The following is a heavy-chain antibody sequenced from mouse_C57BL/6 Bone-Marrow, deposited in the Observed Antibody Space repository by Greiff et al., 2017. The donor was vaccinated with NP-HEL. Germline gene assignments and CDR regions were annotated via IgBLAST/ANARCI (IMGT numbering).Heavy chain of an antibody. V-gene: IGHV5-15*01. CDR1: GFTFSDYG. CDR3: ARQDYAMDY. J-gene: IGHJ4*01. Sequence: EVQVVESGGGLVQPGGSLKLSCAASGFTFSDYGMAWVRHAPRKGPEWVAFISNLAYSIYYADTVTGRFTISRENAKNTLYLEMSSLRSEDTAMYYCARQDYAMDYWGQGTSVTVSS. CDR2: ISNLAYSI.